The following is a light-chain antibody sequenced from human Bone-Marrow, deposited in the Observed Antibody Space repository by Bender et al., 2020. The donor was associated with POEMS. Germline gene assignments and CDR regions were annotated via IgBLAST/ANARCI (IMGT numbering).Light chain of an antibody. CDR3: SSYTSSTPYV. V-gene: IGLV2-14*01. CDR2: EVS. J-gene: IGLJ1*01. Sequence: QSALTQPASVSGSPGQSITISCTGTSSDVGSYNYVSWYQHHPGKAPKLMIYEVSYRPSGVSNRFSGSKSGNAASLTISGLQAEDEAEYYCSSYTSSTPYVFGTGTKVTVL. CDR1: SSDVGSYNY.